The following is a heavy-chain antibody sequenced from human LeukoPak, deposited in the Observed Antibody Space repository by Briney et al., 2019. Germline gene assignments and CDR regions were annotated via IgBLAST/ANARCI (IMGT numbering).Heavy chain of an antibody. J-gene: IGHJ4*02. V-gene: IGHV4-59*01. D-gene: IGHD1-26*01. Sequence: PSETLSLTCTVSGGSISSYYWSWIRQPPGKGLEWIGYIYYSGSTNYNPSLKSRVTISVDTSKNQFSLKLSSVTAADTAVYYCARYSGSPPRYWGQGTLVTVSS. CDR2: IYYSGST. CDR3: ARYSGSPPRY. CDR1: GGSISSYY.